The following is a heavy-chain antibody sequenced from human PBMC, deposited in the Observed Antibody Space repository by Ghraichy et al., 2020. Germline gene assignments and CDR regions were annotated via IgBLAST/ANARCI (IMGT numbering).Heavy chain of an antibody. J-gene: IGHJ3*02. CDR2: LDPNSGAT. CDR1: GYPFNAYF. CDR3: ARSEGIAVAGDWLDM. D-gene: IGHD6-19*01. V-gene: IGHV1-2*02. Sequence: ASVKVSCEASGYPFNAYFMHWVRQAPGQGLEWLGWLDPNSGATEYTQRFQDRITLARDTSFGTVYMELSRLKSDDTAVYYCARSEGIAVAGDWLDMWGQGTLVTVSS.